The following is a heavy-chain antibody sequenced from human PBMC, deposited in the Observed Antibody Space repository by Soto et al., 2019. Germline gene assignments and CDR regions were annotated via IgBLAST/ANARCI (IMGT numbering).Heavy chain of an antibody. V-gene: IGHV3-7*01. CDR3: ARATNWNYEGPYYYYYYMDF. J-gene: IGHJ6*03. Sequence: EVQLVESGGGLVQPGGSLRLSCAASGFTFSSDWMSWVRQAPGKGLEWVANIKQDGSEKYYVDSVKGRFTISRDNAKNSLYLQMNSLRAEDTAVYYCARATNWNYEGPYYYYYYMDFWGKETTVHVSS. D-gene: IGHD1-7*01. CDR1: GFTFSSDW. CDR2: IKQDGSEK.